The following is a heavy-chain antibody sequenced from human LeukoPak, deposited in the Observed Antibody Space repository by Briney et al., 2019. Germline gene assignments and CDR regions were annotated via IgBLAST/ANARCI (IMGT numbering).Heavy chain of an antibody. Sequence: GGSLRLSCAASGFTFSSYSMNWVRQAPGKGLEWVSYISSSSSTIYYADSVKGRSTISRYNAKNSLYLQMNSLRAEDTAVYYCARETRDTYCGGDCLRWFDPWGQGTLVTVSS. CDR2: ISSSSSTI. CDR1: GFTFSSYS. J-gene: IGHJ5*02. V-gene: IGHV3-48*04. D-gene: IGHD2-21*02. CDR3: ARETRDTYCGGDCLRWFDP.